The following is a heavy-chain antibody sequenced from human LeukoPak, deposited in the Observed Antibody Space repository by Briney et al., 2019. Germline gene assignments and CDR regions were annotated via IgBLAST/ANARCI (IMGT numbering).Heavy chain of an antibody. Sequence: SETLSLTCTVSGGSISSGSYYWSWIRQPAGRGLEWIGRIHTSGSTNYNPSLKSRVTISVDTSKNQFSLKLSSVTAADTAVYYCARESAPYCSGGSCYRVSFDYWGQGTLVTVSS. CDR3: ARESAPYCSGGSCYRVSFDY. D-gene: IGHD2-15*01. CDR1: GGSISSGSYY. CDR2: IHTSGST. J-gene: IGHJ4*02. V-gene: IGHV4-61*02.